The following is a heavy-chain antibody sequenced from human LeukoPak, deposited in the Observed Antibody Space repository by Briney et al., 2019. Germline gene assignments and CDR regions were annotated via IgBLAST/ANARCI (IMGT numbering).Heavy chain of an antibody. CDR3: AKSQGSDYYNYFDY. CDR2: FTASGGNT. V-gene: IGHV3-23*01. Sequence: GGSLRLSCAASGFTFSSYTMSWVRQAPGKGLEWVSVFTASGGNTYYADSVKGRFTISRDNSKNTLDLQMNSLRAEDTAVYYCAKSQGSDYYNYFDYWGQGTLVTVSS. J-gene: IGHJ4*02. D-gene: IGHD3-22*01. CDR1: GFTFSSYT.